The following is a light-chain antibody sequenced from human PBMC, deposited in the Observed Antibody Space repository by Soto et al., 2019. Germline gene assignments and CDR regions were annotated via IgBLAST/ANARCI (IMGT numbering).Light chain of an antibody. CDR3: QQYNNWPGYT. CDR2: GAS. J-gene: IGKJ2*01. V-gene: IGKV3-15*01. CDR1: QSVSSN. Sequence: EIVMTQSPATLSVSPGERATLSCRASQSVSSNLAWYQQKPGQAPRLLIYGASTRATGIPARFSGSGSGTKFTLTISSLQSEDFAVYYCQQYNNWPGYTFGQGTKLEIK.